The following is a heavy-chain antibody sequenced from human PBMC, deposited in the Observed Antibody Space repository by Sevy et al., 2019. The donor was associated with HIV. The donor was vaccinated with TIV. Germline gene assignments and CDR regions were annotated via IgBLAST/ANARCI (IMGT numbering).Heavy chain of an antibody. J-gene: IGHJ4*02. CDR1: GDSLSSSHL. CDR3: ARVPGKSVVLMVYAIQGIDY. V-gene: IGHV4-4*02. D-gene: IGHD2-8*01. CDR2: IYHSGNT. Sequence: SETLSLTCVVSGDSLSSSHLWTWVRQPPGKGLEWIGEIYHSGNTNYNPSLKSRVTISVDKSKNQFSLKLSSVTAADTAVYYCARVPGKSVVLMVYAIQGIDYWGQGTLVTVSS.